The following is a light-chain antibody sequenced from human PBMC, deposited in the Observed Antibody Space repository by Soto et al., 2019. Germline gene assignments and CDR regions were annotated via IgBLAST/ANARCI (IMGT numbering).Light chain of an antibody. Sequence: EVMLTQSPDTLSLSPWERATLSCMASPSVSSSYLAWYQQKPGQAPRLLIYGASSRATGTPDRFSGSGSGTDFTLTINSLQSEDFAVYYCQQRSNWPITFGQGTRLEI. V-gene: IGKV3D-20*02. CDR3: QQRSNWPIT. J-gene: IGKJ5*01. CDR2: GAS. CDR1: PSVSSSY.